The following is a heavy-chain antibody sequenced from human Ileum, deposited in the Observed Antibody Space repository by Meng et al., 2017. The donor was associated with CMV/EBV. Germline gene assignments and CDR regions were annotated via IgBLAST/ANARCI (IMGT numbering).Heavy chain of an antibody. CDR1: GFSFSKHW. J-gene: IGHJ3*02. CDR3: VTDQDRLGGI. CDR2: INLYGSEK. D-gene: IGHD5-12*01. V-gene: IGHV3-7*01. Sequence: GGSLRLSCVASGFSFSKHWMSWVRQAPGKGLEYLANINLYGSEKYYMDSVKGRFTISRDNAKNSLFLQMNSLRAEDTAVYYCVTDQDRLGGIWGQGTMVTFAS.